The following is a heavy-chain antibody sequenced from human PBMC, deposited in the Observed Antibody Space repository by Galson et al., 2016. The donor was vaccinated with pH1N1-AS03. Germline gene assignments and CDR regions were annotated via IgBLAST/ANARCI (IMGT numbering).Heavy chain of an antibody. D-gene: IGHD4-23*01. J-gene: IGHJ3*02. V-gene: IGHV3-11*01. CDR1: GFNLSDYY. Sequence: SLRLSCAASGFNLSDYYMTWIRQAPGKGLEWVSYIRSSGTTIFYADSVEGRFTISRDNAKNSLFLQMNSLRAEDTAVYYCARSYGGTSLDIWGQGTVVTVSS. CDR2: IRSSGTTI. CDR3: ARSYGGTSLDI.